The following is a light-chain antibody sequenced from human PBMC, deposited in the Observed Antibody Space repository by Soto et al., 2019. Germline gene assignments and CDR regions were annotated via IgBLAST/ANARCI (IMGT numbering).Light chain of an antibody. J-gene: IGKJ5*01. V-gene: IGKV3-20*01. CDR3: QQYGTPRSVT. CDR1: QSVSSSY. Sequence: EIVLPQSPGTLSLSPGERATLSCRASQSVSSSYLAWYQQKPGQPPRVLIYETSSRATGIPDRFNGSGSGTDFTLTISRLEPEDFAVYYCQQYGTPRSVTFGQGTRLEIK. CDR2: ETS.